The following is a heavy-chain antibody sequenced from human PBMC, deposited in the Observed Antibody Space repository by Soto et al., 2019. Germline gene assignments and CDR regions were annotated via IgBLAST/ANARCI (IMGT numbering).Heavy chain of an antibody. CDR3: AREVRTSGWFRRLDS. Sequence: QVQLVESGGGLVKPGGSLRLSCAVSGFTFNDYYMSWIRQAPGKGLEWISYISGGGSTTYHADSVRGRFTISRDNAKNSLFLQMNSLRAKDTAVYYCAREVRTSGWFRRLDSWGQGILVTVSS. CDR1: GFTFNDYY. J-gene: IGHJ4*02. CDR2: ISGGGSTT. D-gene: IGHD6-19*01. V-gene: IGHV3-11*01.